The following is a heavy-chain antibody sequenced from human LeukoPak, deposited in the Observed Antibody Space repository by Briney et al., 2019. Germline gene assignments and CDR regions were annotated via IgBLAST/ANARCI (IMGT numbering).Heavy chain of an antibody. J-gene: IGHJ3*02. Sequence: GGSLRLSCAASGFTFSSYSMNWVRQAPGKGLEWVSYISSSSSTIYYADSVKGRFTISRDNAKNSLYLQMNSLRAEDTAVYYCARYCSGGSRYSGYAFDIWGQGTMVTVSS. D-gene: IGHD2-15*01. CDR3: ARYCSGGSRYSGYAFDI. V-gene: IGHV3-48*01. CDR1: GFTFSSYS. CDR2: ISSSSSTI.